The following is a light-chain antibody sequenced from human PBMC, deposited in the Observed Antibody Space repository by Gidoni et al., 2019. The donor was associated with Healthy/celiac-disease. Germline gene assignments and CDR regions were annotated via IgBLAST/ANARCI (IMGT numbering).Light chain of an antibody. CDR1: PSISSY. J-gene: IGKJ4*01. CDR2: AAS. CDR3: QQSDSTGHT. V-gene: IGKV1-39*01. Sequence: IQMTQSPPSLSASVGDRVTLTCRASPSISSYLNWYQQKPGKAPKLLIYAASSLQSGIPSRFSGSGSGTDFTLTISSLQPEDFATYYCQQSDSTGHTFGGGTKVEIK.